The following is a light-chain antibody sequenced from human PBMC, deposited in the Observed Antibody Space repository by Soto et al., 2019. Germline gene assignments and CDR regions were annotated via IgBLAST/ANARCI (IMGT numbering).Light chain of an antibody. V-gene: IGKV2-28*01. CDR1: QSLLHSDGYNY. CDR2: LGS. J-gene: IGKJ1*01. CDR3: MQPLQSWT. Sequence: DIVMTRSPLSLPFTPGDPSSISCTSSQSLLHSDGYNYLDWYLQKPGQSPQLLIYLGSNRASGVPDRFSGSGSGTDFTLKISRVEAEDVGVYYCMQPLQSWTFGQGTKVDNK.